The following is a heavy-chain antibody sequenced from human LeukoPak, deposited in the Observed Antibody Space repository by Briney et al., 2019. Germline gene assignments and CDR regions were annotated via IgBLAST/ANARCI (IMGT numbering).Heavy chain of an antibody. CDR3: ARGYSSSWYVFDY. J-gene: IGHJ4*02. CDR2: IYTSGST. V-gene: IGHV4-61*02. CDR1: GGSISSGSYY. D-gene: IGHD6-13*01. Sequence: SQTLSLTCTVSGGSISSGSYYWSWIRQPAGKGLEWIGRIYTSGSTNYNPSLKSRVTISVDTSKNQFSLKLSSVTAVDTAVYYCARGYSSSWYVFDYWGQGTLVTVSS.